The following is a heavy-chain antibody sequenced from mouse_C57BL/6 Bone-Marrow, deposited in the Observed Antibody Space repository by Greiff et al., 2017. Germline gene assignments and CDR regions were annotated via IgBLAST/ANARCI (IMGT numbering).Heavy chain of an antibody. J-gene: IGHJ4*01. CDR1: GYSITSGYY. V-gene: IGHV3-6*01. CDR3: ARDYYGSSPSYYAMDY. CDR2: ISYDGSN. Sequence: EVQLVESGPGLVKPSQSLSLTCSVTGYSITSGYYWNWIRQFPGNKLEWMGYISYDGSNNYNPSLKNRISITRDTSKNQFFLKLNSVTTEDTATYYCARDYYGSSPSYYAMDYWGQGTSVTVSS. D-gene: IGHD1-1*01.